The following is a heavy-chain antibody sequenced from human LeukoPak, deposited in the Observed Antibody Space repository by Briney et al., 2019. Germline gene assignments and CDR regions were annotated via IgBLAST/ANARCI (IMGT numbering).Heavy chain of an antibody. J-gene: IGHJ4*02. CDR3: ARGLLVVVATNTTEGHFCDY. CDR1: GFTLRSYS. D-gene: IGHD2-15*01. Sequence: GGSLRLSCAAFGFTLRSYSMNWVRQAPGKGLEWVSSISSGSSYISYADSVKGRFTISRDNAKNSLYLQMNSLRAEDTAVYYCARGLLVVVATNTTEGHFCDYWGQGTLVTVSS. CDR2: ISSGSSYI. V-gene: IGHV3-21*01.